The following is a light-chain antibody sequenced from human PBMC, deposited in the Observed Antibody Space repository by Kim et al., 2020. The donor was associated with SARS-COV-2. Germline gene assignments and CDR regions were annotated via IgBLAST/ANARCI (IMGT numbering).Light chain of an antibody. CDR2: DVS. CDR1: SSDVGGYNY. V-gene: IGLV2-14*03. Sequence: GQSITISCTGTSSDVGGYNYVSWYQQHTGNAPKLMIYDVSNRPSGVSNRFSGSKSGNTASLPISGLQAEDEADYYCSSCTSSSTLVFGGGTQLTVL. J-gene: IGLJ2*01. CDR3: SSCTSSSTLV.